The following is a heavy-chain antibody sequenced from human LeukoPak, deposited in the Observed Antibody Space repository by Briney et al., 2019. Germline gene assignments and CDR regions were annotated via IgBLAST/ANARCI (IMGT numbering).Heavy chain of an antibody. V-gene: IGHV4-59*01. CDR3: ARAVEATQGGHYYYYYMDV. Sequence: SSETLSLTCTVSGVSISTYYWTWIRQPPGKGLEWIGNIYYSGRTNYNPSLKSRVTISLDTSKNQFSLKLTSVTAADTAVYYCARAVEATQGGHYYYYYMDVWGKGATVTVSS. J-gene: IGHJ6*03. CDR1: GVSISTYY. CDR2: IYYSGRT. D-gene: IGHD1-26*01.